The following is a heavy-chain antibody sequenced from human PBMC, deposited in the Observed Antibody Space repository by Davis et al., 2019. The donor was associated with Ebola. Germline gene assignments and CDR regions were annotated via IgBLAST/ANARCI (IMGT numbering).Heavy chain of an antibody. D-gene: IGHD2-2*02. Sequence: ASVKVSCKASGYTFTSYAMHWVRQAPGQRLEWMGWINAGNGNTKYSQKFQGRVTITRDTSASTAYMELSSLRSEDTAVYYCARVGYCSSTSCYSPHYYYYYGMDVWGQGTTVTVSS. CDR3: ARVGYCSSTSCYSPHYYYYYGMDV. CDR1: GYTFTSYA. J-gene: IGHJ6*02. V-gene: IGHV1-3*01. CDR2: INAGNGNT.